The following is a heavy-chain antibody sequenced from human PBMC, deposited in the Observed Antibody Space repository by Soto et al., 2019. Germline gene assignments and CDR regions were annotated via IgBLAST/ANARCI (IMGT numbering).Heavy chain of an antibody. CDR1: GFTFSTYS. Sequence: EVQLVESGGDLVQPGGSLRLSCAASGFTFSTYSMNWVRQAPGKGLEWVSSISSSSTIYYADSVKGRFTISRDNVQNSLYLQMHXLXXXXXXXXXXXXXXXXXXXXXXXGQGTLVTVSS. CDR2: ISSSSTI. V-gene: IGHV3-48*01. CDR3: XXXXXXXXXXXX. J-gene: IGHJ1*01.